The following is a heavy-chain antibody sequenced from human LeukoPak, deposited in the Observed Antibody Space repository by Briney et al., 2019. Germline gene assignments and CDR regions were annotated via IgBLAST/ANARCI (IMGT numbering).Heavy chain of an antibody. J-gene: IGHJ4*02. D-gene: IGHD2-21*02. V-gene: IGHV4-34*01. CDR3: ARGRPVVTAIPYAFYFDY. CDR2: INHSGST. Sequence: PSETLSLTCAGYGGSFSGYYWSWIRQPPGKGLEWIGEINHSGSTNYNPSLKSRVTISVDTSKNQFSLKLSSVTAADTAVYYCARGRPVVTAIPYAFYFDYWGQGTLVTVSS. CDR1: GGSFSGYY.